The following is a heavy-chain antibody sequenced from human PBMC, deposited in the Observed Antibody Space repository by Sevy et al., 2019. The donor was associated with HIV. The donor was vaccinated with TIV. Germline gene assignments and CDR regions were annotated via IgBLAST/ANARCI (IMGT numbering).Heavy chain of an antibody. V-gene: IGHV3-30*18. D-gene: IGHD5-18*01. J-gene: IGHJ4*02. Sequence: GGSLRLSCAASGLTFSTYGMHWVRQAPGKGLEWVAVISYDGNIQYYADSVKGRFTVSRDNSKTTLYLQMNSLRAEDSAVYYCAKDQGGYNYAPGYWGQGTLVTVSS. CDR2: ISYDGNIQ. CDR3: AKDQGGYNYAPGY. CDR1: GLTFSTYG.